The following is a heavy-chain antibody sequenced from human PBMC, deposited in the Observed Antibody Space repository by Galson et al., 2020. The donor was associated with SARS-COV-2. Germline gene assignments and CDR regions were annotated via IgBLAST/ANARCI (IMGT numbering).Heavy chain of an antibody. CDR3: ATIYGSGSYYIGAFDI. CDR1: GYTFTSYA. J-gene: IGHJ3*02. V-gene: IGHV7-4-1*02. D-gene: IGHD3-10*01. CDR2: INTNTGNP. Sequence: ASVKVSCKASGYTFTSYAMNWVRQAPGQGLEWMGWINTNTGNPTYAQGFTGRFVFSLGTSVSTAYLQISSLKAEDTAVYYCATIYGSGSYYIGAFDIWGQGTMVTVSS.